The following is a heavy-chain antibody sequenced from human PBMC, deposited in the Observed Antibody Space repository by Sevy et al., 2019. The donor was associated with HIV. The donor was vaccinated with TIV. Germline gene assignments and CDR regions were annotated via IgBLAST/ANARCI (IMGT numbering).Heavy chain of an antibody. Sequence: ASVKVSCKASGYTFTSYGINWVRQAPGQGLEWMGWIIAYSGNTNYAQNLQGRVTMTTDTFTSTAYMELRSLTSDDTAVYYCARDQYDSSGYYYSYYGMDVWGQGTTVTVSS. V-gene: IGHV1-18*01. CDR1: GYTFTSYG. CDR2: IIAYSGNT. D-gene: IGHD3-22*01. J-gene: IGHJ6*02. CDR3: ARDQYDSSGYYYSYYGMDV.